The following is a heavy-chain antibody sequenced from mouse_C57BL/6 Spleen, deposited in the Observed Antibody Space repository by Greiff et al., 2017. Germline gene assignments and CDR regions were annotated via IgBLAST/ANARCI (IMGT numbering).Heavy chain of an antibody. CDR3: ARDQPRFAY. CDR2: IDPSDSYT. J-gene: IGHJ3*01. Sequence: VQLQQPGAELVRPGTSVKLSCKASGYTFTSYWMHWVKQRPGQGLEWIGVIDPSDSYTNYNQKFKGKATLTVDTSSSTAYMQLSSLTSEDSAVYYCARDQPRFAYWGQGTLVTVSA. V-gene: IGHV1-59*01. CDR1: GYTFTSYW.